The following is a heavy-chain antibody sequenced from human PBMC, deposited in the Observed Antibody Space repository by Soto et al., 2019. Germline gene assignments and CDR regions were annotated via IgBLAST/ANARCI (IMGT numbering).Heavy chain of an antibody. J-gene: IGHJ4*02. Sequence: PGGSLRLSCAASGFTFSSHAMSWVRQAPGKGLLWVSGISGSGGNTYYADSVKGRFTISRDNSKNTLYLQMNSLRAEDTAVYYCAKSPTTVTPFDYWGQGTLVTV. CDR3: AKSPTTVTPFDY. V-gene: IGHV3-23*01. D-gene: IGHD4-17*01. CDR2: ISGSGGNT. CDR1: GFTFSSHA.